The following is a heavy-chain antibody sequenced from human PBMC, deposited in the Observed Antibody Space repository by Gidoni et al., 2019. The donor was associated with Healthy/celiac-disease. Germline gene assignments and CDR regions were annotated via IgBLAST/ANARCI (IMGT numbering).Heavy chain of an antibody. D-gene: IGHD6-13*01. CDR3: AGGQQQLKRPLYYFDY. V-gene: IGHV3-23*04. CDR2: ISGSGGST. Sequence: EVQLVESGGGLVPPGGSLSLSCAASGFTFSSYAMSWVRQAPGKGLEWVSAISGSGGSTYYADSVKGRFTISRDNSKNTLYLQMNSLRAEDTAVYYCAGGQQQLKRPLYYFDYWGQGTLVTVSS. CDR1: GFTFSSYA. J-gene: IGHJ4*02.